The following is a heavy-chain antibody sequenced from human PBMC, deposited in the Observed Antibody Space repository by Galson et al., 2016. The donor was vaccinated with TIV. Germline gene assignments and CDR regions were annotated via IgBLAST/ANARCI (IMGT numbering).Heavy chain of an antibody. CDR1: GFTFTSFE. CDR3: ARTGNYYHYAMDV. J-gene: IGHJ6*02. Sequence: SLRLSCAASGFTFTSFEMNWVRHGPGRGLEWVASIISSGSIIHYADSVKGRFTISRDNAENSLHLHMNSLRAEDTAIYFCARTGNYYHYAMDVWGQGTTVTVSS. CDR2: IISSGSII. D-gene: IGHD7-27*01. V-gene: IGHV3-48*03.